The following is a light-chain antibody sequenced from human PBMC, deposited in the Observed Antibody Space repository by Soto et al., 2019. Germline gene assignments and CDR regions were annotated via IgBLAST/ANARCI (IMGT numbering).Light chain of an antibody. Sequence: QSVLTQPPSVSAAPGEKVSISCSGGSSNIGSNYVSWYQQLPGAAPKLLIYDNNKRPSGIPDRFSGSTSGTSATLGITGLQTGDEADYYCRTWDSSLPVSVVFGGGTKLTVL. CDR1: SSNIGSNY. CDR2: DNN. J-gene: IGLJ2*01. CDR3: RTWDSSLPVSVV. V-gene: IGLV1-51*01.